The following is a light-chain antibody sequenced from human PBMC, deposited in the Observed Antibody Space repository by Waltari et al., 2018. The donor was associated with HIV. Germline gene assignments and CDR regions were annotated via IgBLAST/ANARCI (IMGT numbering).Light chain of an antibody. CDR2: DVR. J-gene: IGLJ2*01. CDR3: SSYKRVSALEV. CDR1: SSDIGGYNT. V-gene: IGLV2-14*03. Sequence: QSVLTQPAPVSGSPGQSITIPRTGTSSDIGGYNTVSRYQQHPGKVLKLMVFDVRKRPSVISGRFSGSKSGNTASLTISGLQAEDEADYYCSSYKRVSALEVFGGGTKLTVL.